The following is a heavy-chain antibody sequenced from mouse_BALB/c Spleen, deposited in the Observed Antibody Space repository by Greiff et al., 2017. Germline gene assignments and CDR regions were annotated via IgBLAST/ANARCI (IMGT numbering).Heavy chain of an antibody. D-gene: IGHD2-1*01. V-gene: IGHV2-2*02. CDR3: ARGDGNYGGSSYAMDY. CDR1: GFSLTSYG. CDR2: IWSGGST. Sequence: QVQLQQSGPGLVQPSQSLSITCTVSGFSLTSYGVHWVRQSPGKGLEWLGVIWSGGSTDYNAAFISRLSISKDNSKSQVFFKMNSLQANDTAIYYCARGDGNYGGSSYAMDYWGQGTSVTVSS. J-gene: IGHJ4*01.